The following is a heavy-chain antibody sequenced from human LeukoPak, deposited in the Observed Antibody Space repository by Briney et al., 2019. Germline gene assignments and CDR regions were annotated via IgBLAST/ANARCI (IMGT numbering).Heavy chain of an antibody. J-gene: IGHJ4*02. V-gene: IGHV3-66*01. D-gene: IGHD1-26*01. CDR3: ARVKYSGSYPHDY. CDR2: IYSGGST. CDR1: GFTVSSNY. Sequence: PGGSLRLSCEASGFTVSSNYMSWVRQAPGKGLEWVSVIYSGGSTYYADSVKGRFTISRDNAKNSLYLQMNSLRAEDTALYYCARVKYSGSYPHDYWGQGTLVTVSS.